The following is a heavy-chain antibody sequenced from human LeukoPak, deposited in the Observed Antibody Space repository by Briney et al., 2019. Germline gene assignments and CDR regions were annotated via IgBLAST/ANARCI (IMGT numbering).Heavy chain of an antibody. J-gene: IGHJ4*02. CDR2: IYTSGST. V-gene: IGHV4-61*02. Sequence: SETLSLTCTVSGGSISSGSYYWSWIRQPAGKGLEWIGRIYTSGSTNYNPSLKSRVTISVDTSKNQFSLKLSSVTAADTAVYYCARDGRRRDGYNYFDYWGQGTLVTASS. CDR1: GGSISSGSYY. D-gene: IGHD5-24*01. CDR3: ARDGRRRDGYNYFDY.